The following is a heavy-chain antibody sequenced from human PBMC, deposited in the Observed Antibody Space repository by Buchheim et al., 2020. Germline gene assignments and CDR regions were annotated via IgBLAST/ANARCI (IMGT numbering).Heavy chain of an antibody. D-gene: IGHD2-2*01. J-gene: IGHJ6*02. CDR3: AKDWGCSTTSCGPDYSYYYGLDV. Sequence: QVQLVQSGAEVKKPGASVKVSCKASGYTFTGYYINWVRQAPGQGLEWMGWINPNTGVTTYAQKFQGRVTMTRDTSISTAYMELSRLRSDDTAVYYCAKDWGCSTTSCGPDYSYYYGLDVWGQGTT. CDR2: INPNTGVT. V-gene: IGHV1-2*02. CDR1: GYTFTGYY.